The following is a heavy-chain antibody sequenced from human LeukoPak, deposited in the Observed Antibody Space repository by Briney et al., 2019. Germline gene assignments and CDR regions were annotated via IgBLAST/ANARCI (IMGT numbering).Heavy chain of an antibody. CDR3: AKVGEDTTGWYNYYFDY. D-gene: IGHD6-19*01. Sequence: ASAKVSCKASGYSFTVYYMHWVRQAPGQRLEWMGWITPKSGGTNYEQKFQSRVTMTRDTSISTAYMELSSMRSDDTAVYYCAKVGEDTTGWYNYYFDYWGQGTLVTVSS. V-gene: IGHV1-2*02. J-gene: IGHJ4*02. CDR1: GYSFTVYY. CDR2: ITPKSGGT.